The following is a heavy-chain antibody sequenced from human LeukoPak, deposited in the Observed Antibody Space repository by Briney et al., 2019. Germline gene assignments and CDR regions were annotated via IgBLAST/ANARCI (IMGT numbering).Heavy chain of an antibody. Sequence: GGSLRLSCAASGFTFSSYEMNWVRQAPGKGLEWVSYIASSGSTIKYADSVKGRFTISRDNAKNSLYPQMNSLRAEDTAVYYCVPGTPVSNWGQGTLVTVSS. V-gene: IGHV3-48*03. CDR3: VPGTPVSN. D-gene: IGHD3-10*01. CDR1: GFTFSSYE. CDR2: IASSGSTI. J-gene: IGHJ4*02.